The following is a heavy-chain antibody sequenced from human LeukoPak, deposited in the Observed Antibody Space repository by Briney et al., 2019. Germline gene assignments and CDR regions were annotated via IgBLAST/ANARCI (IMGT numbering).Heavy chain of an antibody. Sequence: GASVKVSCKASGYIFTGYYIHWVRQAPGQGLEWMGWINPNNGGTNFAQKFQGRVTMTRDTSISTAYMELSRLRSDDPAIYYCAKDQNTGYANNWFDPWGQGTLVTVSS. CDR3: AKDQNTGYANNWFDP. J-gene: IGHJ5*02. D-gene: IGHD5-12*01. V-gene: IGHV1-2*02. CDR2: INPNNGGT. CDR1: GYIFTGYY.